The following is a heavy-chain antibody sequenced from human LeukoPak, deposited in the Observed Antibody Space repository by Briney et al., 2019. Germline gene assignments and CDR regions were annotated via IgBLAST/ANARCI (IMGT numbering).Heavy chain of an antibody. CDR3: ARPRWDDYGDLYFDY. CDR2: IYYSGST. V-gene: IGHV4-59*08. D-gene: IGHD4-17*01. Sequence: SESLSLTCTVSGGSISSYYWRWIRRPPGKGLEWIGYIYYSGSTNYNPSLKSRVTISVDTSKNQFSLKLSSVTAADTAVYYCARPRWDDYGDLYFDYWGQGTLVTVSS. CDR1: GGSISSYY. J-gene: IGHJ4*02.